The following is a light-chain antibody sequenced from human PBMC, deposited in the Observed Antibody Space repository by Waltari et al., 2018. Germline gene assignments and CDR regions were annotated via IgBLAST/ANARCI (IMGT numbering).Light chain of an antibody. V-gene: IGKV1-16*02. Sequence: DIQMTQSPSSLSASVGDRVTITCRASQGIANHLAWFQQKPGKAPKSLIYAASSLQSGVSSKFSGSGSVTDFTLTITNLQPEDFATYYCQQYNSFPVTFGGGTKVEIK. CDR2: AAS. CDR3: QQYNSFPVT. CDR1: QGIANH. J-gene: IGKJ4*01.